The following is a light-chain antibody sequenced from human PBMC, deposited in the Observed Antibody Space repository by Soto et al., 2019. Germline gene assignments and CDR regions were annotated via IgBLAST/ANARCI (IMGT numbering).Light chain of an antibody. CDR1: SSDVGAYNR. CDR3: SSYTSSSTLGV. Sequence: QSVLTQPASVSGSPGQSITISCTGTSSDVGAYNRVSWYQHHPGKVPTLIIFEVSNRPSGVSNRFSGSKSGNTASLTISGLRPEDDADYYCSSYTSSSTLGVFGTGTKVTVL. CDR2: EVS. V-gene: IGLV2-14*01. J-gene: IGLJ1*01.